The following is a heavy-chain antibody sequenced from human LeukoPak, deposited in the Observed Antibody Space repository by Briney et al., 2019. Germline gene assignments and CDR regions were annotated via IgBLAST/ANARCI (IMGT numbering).Heavy chain of an antibody. V-gene: IGHV3-9*01. CDR3: AKDIGIYGSGSYYTN. CDR1: GFTFDDYA. J-gene: IGHJ4*02. D-gene: IGHD3-10*01. Sequence: PGRSLRLSCAASGFTFDDYAMHWVRQAPGKGLEWVSGINWNSGSISYADSVKGRFTISRDNAKNSLYLQMNSLRAEDTALYYCAKDIGIYGSGSYYTNWGQGTLVAVSS. CDR2: INWNSGSI.